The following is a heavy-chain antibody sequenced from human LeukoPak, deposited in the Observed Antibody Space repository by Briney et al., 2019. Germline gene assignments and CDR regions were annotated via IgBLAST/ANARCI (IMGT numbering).Heavy chain of an antibody. CDR3: AFSSYYLQGNYYYMDV. CDR2: INSNSGGT. J-gene: IGHJ6*03. CDR1: GYTFTGYY. Sequence: ASVKVSCKASGYTFTGYYMHWVRQAPGQGLEWMGWINSNSGGTNYAQKFQGRVTMTRDTSISTAYMELSRLRSDDTAVYYCAFSSYYLQGNYYYMDVWGKGTTVTVSS. D-gene: IGHD1-26*01. V-gene: IGHV1-2*02.